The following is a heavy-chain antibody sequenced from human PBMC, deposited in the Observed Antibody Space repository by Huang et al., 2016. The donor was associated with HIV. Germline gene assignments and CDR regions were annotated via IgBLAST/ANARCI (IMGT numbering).Heavy chain of an antibody. J-gene: IGHJ3*01. CDR3: ARGFGINYNHEAFDV. V-gene: IGHV1-8*01. D-gene: IGHD3-10*01. CDR1: GYTFTNYD. CDR2: MNHKSGNV. Sequence: QIQLAQSGAEVKKPGASVKVSCKASGYTFTNYDINWVRQASGQGLWWMGWMNHKSGNVGYTKKFQGRVAILRNSSINTSYLEVTSLTSEDTAVYYCARGFGINYNHEAFDVWGQGTMFTVSS.